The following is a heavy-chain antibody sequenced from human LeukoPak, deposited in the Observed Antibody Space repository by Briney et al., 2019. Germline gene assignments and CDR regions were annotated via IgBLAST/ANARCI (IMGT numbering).Heavy chain of an antibody. J-gene: IGHJ4*02. CDR1: GYTFTSYD. CDR3: ARGSHDSSGYYFDY. D-gene: IGHD3-22*01. Sequence: GASVKVSCKASGYTFTSYDINWVRQATGQGLEWMGWMNPNSGNTGYAQKFQGRVTITRNTSISTAYMELSSLRSEDAAVYYCARGSHDSSGYYFDYWGQGTLVTASS. V-gene: IGHV1-8*03. CDR2: MNPNSGNT.